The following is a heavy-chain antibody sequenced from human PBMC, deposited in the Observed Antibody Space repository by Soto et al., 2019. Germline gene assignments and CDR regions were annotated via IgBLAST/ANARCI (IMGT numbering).Heavy chain of an antibody. D-gene: IGHD3-22*01. CDR3: AINSMAVVPEY. CDR2: LDSGRIA. CDR1: GDSISSYY. Sequence: QVELQESGPGLVKPSETLSLTCAVSGDSISSYYCMWIRQPPGKGLESIGYLDSGRIANYTPSLKSRVTLSVDTSANQCSLTLSSMTAADTAVYYCAINSMAVVPEYWGQGTLVTVSS. V-gene: IGHV4-59*01. J-gene: IGHJ4*02.